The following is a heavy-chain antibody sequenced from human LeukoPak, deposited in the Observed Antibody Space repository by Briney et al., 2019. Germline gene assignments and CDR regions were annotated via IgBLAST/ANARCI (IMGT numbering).Heavy chain of an antibody. CDR3: ARDHFLVPPPVFDG. Sequence: GSLRLSCAASGFTFSDYYMSWIRQAPGKGLEWVAYSSNSGSTIHYADSVKGRFTISRDNAKNSLFLQMNSLKAEDTAVYYCARDHFLVPPPVFDGGGQGPRVTVPS. CDR1: GFTFSDYY. V-gene: IGHV3-11*04. CDR2: SSNSGSTI. D-gene: IGHD2/OR15-2a*01. J-gene: IGHJ4*02.